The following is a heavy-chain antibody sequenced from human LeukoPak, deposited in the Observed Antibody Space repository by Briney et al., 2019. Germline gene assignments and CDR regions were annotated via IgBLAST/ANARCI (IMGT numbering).Heavy chain of an antibody. J-gene: IGHJ5*02. D-gene: IGHD3-3*01. V-gene: IGHV3-7*01. Sequence: GGSLRLSCAASGFTFSSYWMSWVRQAPGKGLEWVANIKQDGSEKYYVDSVKGRFTISRDNAKNSLYLQMNSLRAEDTAVYYCARVGNGYYDFWSGYYALDPWGQGTLVTVSS. CDR2: IKQDGSEK. CDR3: ARVGNGYYDFWSGYYALDP. CDR1: GFTFSSYW.